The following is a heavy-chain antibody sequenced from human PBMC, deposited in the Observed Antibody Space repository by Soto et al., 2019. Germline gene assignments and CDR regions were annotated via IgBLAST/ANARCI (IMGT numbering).Heavy chain of an antibody. Sequence: SETLSLTCTVPGDSISSYYWSWIRQSPGKGLEWIGCIYNSGSTNYNPSLKSRVTISVDTSKNQFSLNLSSVTAADTAVYYCARGDGITSRYSYYGMDVWGQGTTVTVSS. D-gene: IGHD1-20*01. J-gene: IGHJ6*02. CDR3: ARGDGITSRYSYYGMDV. CDR1: GDSISSYY. V-gene: IGHV4-59*01. CDR2: IYNSGST.